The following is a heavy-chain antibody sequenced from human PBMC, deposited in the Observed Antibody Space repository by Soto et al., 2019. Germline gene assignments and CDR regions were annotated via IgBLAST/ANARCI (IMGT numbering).Heavy chain of an antibody. CDR1: SGSISSGDC. D-gene: IGHD1-1*01. J-gene: IGHJ5*01. CDR3: ARGGYWRFDS. V-gene: IGHV4-4*02. Sequence: QMQLQESGPGLVKPSGTLSLTCVVSSGSISSGDCWTWLRQPPGKGLEWIGEVFHSGSANYNPSLKSRVTMSVDKSKNRFSLELTSVTAADTAMYFCARGGYWRFDSWGQGTLVTVSS. CDR2: VFHSGSA.